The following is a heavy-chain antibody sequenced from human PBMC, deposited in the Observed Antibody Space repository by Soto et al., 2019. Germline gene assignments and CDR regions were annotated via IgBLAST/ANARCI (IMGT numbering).Heavy chain of an antibody. D-gene: IGHD3-22*01. CDR2: ISAYNGNT. Sequence: GASVKVSCKASGYTFTSYGISWVRQAPGQGLEWMGWISAYNGNTNYAQKLQGRVTMTTDTSTSTAYMELRSLRSDDTAVYYCARNYYDSSGPNWFDPWGQGTLVTVSS. CDR3: ARNYYDSSGPNWFDP. V-gene: IGHV1-18*01. J-gene: IGHJ5*02. CDR1: GYTFTSYG.